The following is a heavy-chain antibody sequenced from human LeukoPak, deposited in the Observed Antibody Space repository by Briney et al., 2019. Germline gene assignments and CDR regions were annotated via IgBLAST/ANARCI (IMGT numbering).Heavy chain of an antibody. J-gene: IGHJ4*02. CDR3: ARSSQDIVVVPAAPLVATAHLDY. CDR1: GVSISSGGYY. D-gene: IGHD2-2*01. V-gene: IGHV4-31*03. CDR2: IYYSGST. Sequence: PSETLSLTCTVSGVSISSGGYYWSWIRQHPGKGLEWIGYIYYSGSTYYNPSLKSRVTISVDTSKNQFSLKLSSVTAADTAVYYCARSSQDIVVVPAAPLVATAHLDYWGQGTLVTVSS.